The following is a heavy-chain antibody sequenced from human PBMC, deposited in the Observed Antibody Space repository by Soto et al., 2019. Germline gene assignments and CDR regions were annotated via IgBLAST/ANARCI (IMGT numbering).Heavy chain of an antibody. CDR2: INPSGGST. D-gene: IGHD6-19*01. CDR1: GYTFTSYY. Sequence: ASVKVSCKASGYTFTSYYMHWVRQAPGQGLEWMGIINPSGGSTSYAQKFQGRVTMTRDTSTSTVYMELSSLRSEDTAVYYCARATRQWLVPYYYYGMDVWGQGTTVTVSS. J-gene: IGHJ6*02. CDR3: ARATRQWLVPYYYYGMDV. V-gene: IGHV1-46*01.